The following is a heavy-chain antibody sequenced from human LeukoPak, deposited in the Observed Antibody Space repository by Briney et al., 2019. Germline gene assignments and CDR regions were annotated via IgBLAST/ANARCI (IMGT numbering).Heavy chain of an antibody. D-gene: IGHD1-26*01. Sequence: GGSLRRSCAASGFTFSDYYMSWIRQAPGKGLEWVSYISSSSSYTNYADSVKGRFTISRDNAKNSLYLQMNSLRAEDTAVYYCARVVSGSYTPFDYWGQGTLVTVSS. J-gene: IGHJ4*02. CDR2: ISSSSSYT. V-gene: IGHV3-11*03. CDR1: GFTFSDYY. CDR3: ARVVSGSYTPFDY.